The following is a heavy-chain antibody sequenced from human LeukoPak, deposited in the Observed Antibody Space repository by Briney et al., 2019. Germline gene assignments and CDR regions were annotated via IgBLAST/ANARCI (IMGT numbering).Heavy chain of an antibody. V-gene: IGHV3-9*03. Sequence: SGGSLRLSCAASGFTFYDYAMHWVRQAPGKGLEWVSGISWNSGSIGYADSVKGRFTISRDNAKNSLYLQMNSLSAEDMALYYCAKGYSSSWYYWFDPWGQGTLVTVSS. D-gene: IGHD6-13*01. CDR3: AKGYSSSWYYWFDP. J-gene: IGHJ5*02. CDR2: ISWNSGSI. CDR1: GFTFYDYA.